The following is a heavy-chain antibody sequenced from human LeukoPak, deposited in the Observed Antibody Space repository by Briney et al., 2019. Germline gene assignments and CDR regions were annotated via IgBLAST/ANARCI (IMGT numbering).Heavy chain of an antibody. CDR3: ARDAVVVPVADISNFDF. D-gene: IGHD6-6*01. CDR1: GYTFTHYG. Sequence: ASVKVSCKASGYTFTHYGISWVRQAPGKGLEWMGWIGTYNGNTDYAQKFQGRITLTTDTSTTTAYMILRSLTSDDTAVYFCARDAVVVPVADISNFDFWGQGTLVTVSS. V-gene: IGHV1-18*01. CDR2: IGTYNGNT. J-gene: IGHJ4*02.